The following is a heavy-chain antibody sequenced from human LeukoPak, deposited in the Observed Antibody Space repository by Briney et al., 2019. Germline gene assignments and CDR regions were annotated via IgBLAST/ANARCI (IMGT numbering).Heavy chain of an antibody. Sequence: GVSLRLSCAASGFTFSSYSMNWARRAPGKGLEWVSSISSSSSYIYYADSVKVRFTIFRDNAKNSLYLQMNSLRAEDTGVYYCARKGSYCRSTSFYPRNRYYYYMDVWGGGPTVTVSS. V-gene: IGHV3-21*01. D-gene: IGHD2-2*01. CDR3: ARKGSYCRSTSFYPRNRYYYYMDV. CDR1: GFTFSSYS. CDR2: ISSSSSYI. J-gene: IGHJ6*03.